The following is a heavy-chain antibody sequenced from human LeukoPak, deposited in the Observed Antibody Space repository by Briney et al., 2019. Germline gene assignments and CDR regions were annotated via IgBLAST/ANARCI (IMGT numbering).Heavy chain of an antibody. CDR2: INHSGST. Sequence: GSLRLSCTVSGFTVSSKSMSWVRQPPGKGLEWIGEINHSGSTTYNPSLKRRVTISVDTSKNQFSLKLSSVTAADTAVYYCARRGGKLAVDGWRVAFDIWGQGTMVTVSS. V-gene: IGHV4-34*01. D-gene: IGHD6-19*01. J-gene: IGHJ3*02. CDR1: GFTVSSKS. CDR3: ARRGGKLAVDGWRVAFDI.